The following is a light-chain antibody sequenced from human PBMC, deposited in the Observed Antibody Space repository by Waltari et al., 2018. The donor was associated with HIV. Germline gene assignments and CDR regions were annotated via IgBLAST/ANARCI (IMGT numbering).Light chain of an antibody. J-gene: IGLJ2*01. CDR1: SSDVGGYNY. Sequence: QSALTQPASVSGSPGQSITIPCIGTSSDVGGYNYVSWYQHHPGKAPKLMIYEVSNRPSGVSNRFSGSKSGNTASLTISGLQAEDEADYYCSSYTSTKVLFGGGTKLTVL. CDR2: EVS. V-gene: IGLV2-14*01. CDR3: SSYTSTKVL.